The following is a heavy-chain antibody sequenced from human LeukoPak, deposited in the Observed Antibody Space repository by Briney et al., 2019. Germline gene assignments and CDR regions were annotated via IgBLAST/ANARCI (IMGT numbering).Heavy chain of an antibody. J-gene: IGHJ4*02. CDR3: AKGEGDY. CDR1: GGSISTYY. V-gene: IGHV4-59*01. CDR2: IYYTGST. D-gene: IGHD2-21*01. Sequence: PSETLSLTCTISGGSISTYYWSWIRQPPGKGLEWIGYIYYTGSTTYNPSLKSRVTISVDTSKNHFSLKVRSVTAADTAVYYCAKGEGDYWGQGTLVTVSS.